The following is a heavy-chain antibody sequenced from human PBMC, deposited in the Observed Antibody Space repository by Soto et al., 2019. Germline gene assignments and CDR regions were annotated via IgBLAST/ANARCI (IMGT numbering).Heavy chain of an antibody. D-gene: IGHD6-13*01. CDR1: GDSVSRYY. CDR3: VRHVNSSSWGMDV. Sequence: QVQLQESGPGLVKPSETLSLTCTVSGDSVSRYYWSWIRQPPGKGLEWIGYIYSSGSTNDNPSLKSRVSTSSDMXKNHLSLRLTSVTAADTALYYCVRHVNSSSWGMDVWGQGTTVTVSS. CDR2: IYSSGST. J-gene: IGHJ6*02. V-gene: IGHV4-4*08.